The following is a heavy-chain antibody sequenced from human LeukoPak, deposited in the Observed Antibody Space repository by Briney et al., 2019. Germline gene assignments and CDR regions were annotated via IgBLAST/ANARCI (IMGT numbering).Heavy chain of an antibody. CDR1: GFTFSGYW. D-gene: IGHD3-10*01. J-gene: IGHJ4*02. V-gene: IGHV3-7*01. Sequence: GGSLRLSCAASGFTFSGYWMSWVRQAPGKGLEWVANIKQDGSEKYYVDSVKGRFTISRDNAKNSLYLQMNSLRAEDTAVYYCARDRGDDYWGQGTLVTVSS. CDR2: IKQDGSEK. CDR3: ARDRGDDY.